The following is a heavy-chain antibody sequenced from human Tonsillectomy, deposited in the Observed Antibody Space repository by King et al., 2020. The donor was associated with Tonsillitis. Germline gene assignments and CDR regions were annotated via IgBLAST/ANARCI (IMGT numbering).Heavy chain of an antibody. CDR3: ARAGKGGVFDY. J-gene: IGHJ4*02. V-gene: IGHV3-33*01. Sequence: QLVESGGGVVQPGRSLRLSCAASRFTFSSYGMHWVRQAPGKGLEWVAVIWYDGSNKYYVDSVKGRFTISRDNSKNTLYLQMNSLRAEDTAVYYCARAGKGGVFDYWGQGALVTVS. CDR2: IWYDGSNK. D-gene: IGHD4-23*01. CDR1: RFTFSSYG.